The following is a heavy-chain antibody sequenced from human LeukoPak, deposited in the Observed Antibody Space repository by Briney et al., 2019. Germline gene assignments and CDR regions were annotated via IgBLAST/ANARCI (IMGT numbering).Heavy chain of an antibody. CDR3: AREAARRLADY. Sequence: GGSLRLSCAASGFTFSSYSMNWVRQAPGKGLEWVSSISSSSSYIYYADSVKGRFTISRDNAKNSLYLQMNSLRAEDTAVHYCAREAARRLADYWGQGTLVTVSS. D-gene: IGHD6-6*01. CDR1: GFTFSSYS. V-gene: IGHV3-21*01. J-gene: IGHJ4*02. CDR2: ISSSSSYI.